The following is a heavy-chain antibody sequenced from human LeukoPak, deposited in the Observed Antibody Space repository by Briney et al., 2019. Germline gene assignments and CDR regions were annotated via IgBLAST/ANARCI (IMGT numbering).Heavy chain of an antibody. J-gene: IGHJ6*02. CDR2: ITPSDGST. CDR3: AKAQTMTMVTTVFYYGMDV. D-gene: IGHD4-17*01. CDR1: GFTFSSFA. Sequence: PGRSLRLSCAASGFTFSSFAMSWVRQAPGKGLEWVSVITPSDGSTHYSDSVRGRFTISRDNSKNTMYLQMNSLRAEDTAVYYCAKAQTMTMVTTVFYYGMDVWGQGTTVIVSS. V-gene: IGHV3-23*01.